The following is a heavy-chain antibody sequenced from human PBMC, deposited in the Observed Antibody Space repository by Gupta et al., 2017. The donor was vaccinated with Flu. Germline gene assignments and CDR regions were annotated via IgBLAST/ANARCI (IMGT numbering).Heavy chain of an antibody. CDR2: MNPNSGNT. D-gene: IGHD3-9*01. Sequence: QVQLVQSGAEVKKPGASVKVSCKASGYTFTSYDINWVRQATGQGLEWMGWMNPNSGNTGYAQKFQGRVTMTRNTSISTAYMELSSLRSEDTAVYDCARRKGPIFNILTGLALDYWGQGTLVTVSS. V-gene: IGHV1-8*01. CDR1: GYTFTSYD. CDR3: ARRKGPIFNILTGLALDY. J-gene: IGHJ4*02.